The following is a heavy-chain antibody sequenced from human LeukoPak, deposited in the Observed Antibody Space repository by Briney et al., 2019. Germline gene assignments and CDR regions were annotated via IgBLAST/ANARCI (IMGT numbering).Heavy chain of an antibody. D-gene: IGHD1-26*01. V-gene: IGHV3-21*01. CDR2: ISSSSSYI. CDR1: GFTLSSYS. CDR3: ARHTSGRWYFDY. J-gene: IGHJ4*02. Sequence: GGSLRLSCAASGFTLSSYSMNWVRQAPGKGLEWVSSISSSSSYIYYADSVKGRFTISRDNAKNSLYLQMNSLRAEDSAVYYCARHTSGRWYFDYWGQGTLVTVSS.